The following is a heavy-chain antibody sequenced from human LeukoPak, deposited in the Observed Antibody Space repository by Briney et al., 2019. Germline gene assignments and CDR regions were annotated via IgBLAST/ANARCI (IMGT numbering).Heavy chain of an antibody. D-gene: IGHD2-15*01. J-gene: IGHJ4*02. CDR3: ARHARDRPYDY. CDR2: IYYSGST. V-gene: IGHV4-39*01. Sequence: SETLSLTCTVSGGSISSYYWGWIRQPPGKGLEWIGSIYYSGSTYYNPSLKSRVTISVDTSKNQFSLKLSSVTAADTAVYYCARHARDRPYDYWGQGTLVTVSP. CDR1: GGSISSYY.